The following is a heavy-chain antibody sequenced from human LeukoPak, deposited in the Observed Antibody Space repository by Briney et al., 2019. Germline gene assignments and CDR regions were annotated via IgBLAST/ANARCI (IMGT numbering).Heavy chain of an antibody. CDR1: GFTFSSYE. V-gene: IGHV3-48*03. J-gene: IGHJ3*02. Sequence: PEGSLRLSCAASGFTFSSYEMNWVRQAPGKGLEWVSYISSSGSTIYYADSVKGRFTISRDNAKNSLYLQMNSLRAEDTAVYYCARDHRDAFDIWGQGTMVTVSS. CDR2: ISSSGSTI. CDR3: ARDHRDAFDI.